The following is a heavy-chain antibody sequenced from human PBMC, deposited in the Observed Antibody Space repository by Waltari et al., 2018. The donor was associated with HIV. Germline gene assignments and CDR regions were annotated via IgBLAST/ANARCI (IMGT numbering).Heavy chain of an antibody. CDR1: GHSLTSFA. CDR3: AADPPGYSRSWYTYFDY. D-gene: IGHD6-13*01. CDR2: INAGNGNT. Sequence: QVQLVQAGAEVKKPGAAGKVSCKASGHSLTSFAIHLVCHAPGQRLEWMGWINAGNGNTKYSQKFQGRVTITRDTSASTAYMELSSLRSEDTAVYYCAADPPGYSRSWYTYFDYWGQGTLVTVSS. J-gene: IGHJ4*02. V-gene: IGHV1-3*01.